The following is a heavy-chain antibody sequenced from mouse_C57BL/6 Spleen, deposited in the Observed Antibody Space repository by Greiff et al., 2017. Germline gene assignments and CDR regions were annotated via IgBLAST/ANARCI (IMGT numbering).Heavy chain of an antibody. CDR2: ISSGSSTI. J-gene: IGHJ2*01. Sequence: EVHLVESGGGLVKPGGSLKLSCAASGFTFSDYGMHWVRQAPEKGLEWVAYISSGSSTIYYADTVKGRFTISRDNAKNTLFLQMTSLRSEDTAMYYCARVYDGYYEVYLDYWGKGTTLTVSS. CDR3: ARVYDGYYEVYLDY. CDR1: GFTFSDYG. V-gene: IGHV5-17*01. D-gene: IGHD2-3*01.